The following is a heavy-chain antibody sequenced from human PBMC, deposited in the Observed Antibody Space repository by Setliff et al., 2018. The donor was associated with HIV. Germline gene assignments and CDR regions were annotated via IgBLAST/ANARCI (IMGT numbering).Heavy chain of an antibody. J-gene: IGHJ3*02. D-gene: IGHD1-26*01. V-gene: IGHV4-34*01. CDR1: GGSLSGYY. CDR2: VSHTGST. CDR3: AREGTYSGTYWVRRVASFDI. Sequence: SETLSLTCAVYGGSLSGYYWRWIRQPPGKGLEGIGDVSHTGSTNYNPSLKSRITISAETPKDQFSLKLSSVTDADTAVYYCAREGTYSGTYWVRRVASFDIWGQGTMVTVSS.